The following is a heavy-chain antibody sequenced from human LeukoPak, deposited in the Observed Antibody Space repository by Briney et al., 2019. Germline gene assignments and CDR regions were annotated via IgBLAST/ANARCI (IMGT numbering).Heavy chain of an antibody. D-gene: IGHD3-22*01. Sequence: GESLKISCKGSGHSFASYWIGWVRKMPGKGLEWMGIIYPGDSDTRYSPSFQGQVTISAGKSISTAYLQWSSLKASDTAMFYCARLVDYYDSSGYFSGYFDYWGQGTLVTVSS. CDR2: IYPGDSDT. J-gene: IGHJ4*02. V-gene: IGHV5-51*01. CDR1: GHSFASYW. CDR3: ARLVDYYDSSGYFSGYFDY.